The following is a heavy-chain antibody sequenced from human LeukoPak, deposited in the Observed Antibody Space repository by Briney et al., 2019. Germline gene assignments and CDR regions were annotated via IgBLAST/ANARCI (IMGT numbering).Heavy chain of an antibody. CDR2: INPNSGGT. V-gene: IGHV1-2*02. CDR1: GYTFTGYY. D-gene: IGHD6-13*01. Sequence: ASVKVSCKASGYTFTGYYMHWVRQAPGQGLEWMGWINPNSGGTNYAQKFQGRVTMTRDTSISTAYMELSRLRSDDTAVYYCARDQLSKQQLVGYYYYGMDVWGQGTTVTVSS. CDR3: ARDQLSKQQLVGYYYYGMDV. J-gene: IGHJ6*02.